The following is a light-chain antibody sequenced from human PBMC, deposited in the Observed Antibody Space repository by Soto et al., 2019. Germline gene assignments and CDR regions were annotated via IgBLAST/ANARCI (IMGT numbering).Light chain of an antibody. Sequence: EIVLTQSPAPLSLSPGERATVSCRASQSVSSYLAWYQQKPGQAPRLLIYDASNRATGIPARFSGSGSGTVFTLTISSLEPADFAVYYCQQRSNWPLITFGQGTRLEIK. V-gene: IGKV3-11*01. CDR2: DAS. J-gene: IGKJ5*01. CDR1: QSVSSY. CDR3: QQRSNWPLIT.